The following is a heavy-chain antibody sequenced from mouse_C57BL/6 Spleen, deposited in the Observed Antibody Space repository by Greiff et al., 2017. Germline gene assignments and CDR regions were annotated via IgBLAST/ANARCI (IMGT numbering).Heavy chain of an antibody. D-gene: IGHD1-2*01. J-gene: IGHJ1*03. CDR3: ARYTTAAYDG. CDR1: GYAFSSSW. V-gene: IGHV1-82*01. Sequence: VQLQQSGPELVKPGASVKISCKASGYAFSSSWMNWVKQRPGKGLEWIGRIYPGNGDTNYNGKFKGKATLTADKSSSTAYMQLSSLTSEDSAVYCCARYTTAAYDGWGTGTTVTVS. CDR2: IYPGNGDT.